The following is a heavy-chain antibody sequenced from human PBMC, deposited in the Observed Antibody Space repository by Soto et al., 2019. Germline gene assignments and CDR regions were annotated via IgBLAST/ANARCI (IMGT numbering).Heavy chain of an antibody. D-gene: IGHD5-12*01. V-gene: IGHV3-30*18. J-gene: IGHJ2*01. Sequence: QVQLVESGGGVVQPGRSLRLSCAASGFTFSSYGMHWVRQAPGKGLEWVAVISYDGSNKYYADSVKGRFTISRDNSKNTLYLQMNSLRAEDTAVYYCAKDYEMATITGWYFDLWGRGTLVTVSS. CDR2: ISYDGSNK. CDR1: GFTFSSYG. CDR3: AKDYEMATITGWYFDL.